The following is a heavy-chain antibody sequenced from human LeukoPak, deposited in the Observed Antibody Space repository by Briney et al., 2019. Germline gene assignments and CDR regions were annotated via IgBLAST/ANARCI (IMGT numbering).Heavy chain of an antibody. D-gene: IGHD4-17*01. CDR3: TRGTTVTGGYNYSDP. V-gene: IGHV6-1*01. Sequence: SQTLSLTCAISGDSVSSNIVAWNWIRQSPSRGLEWLGRTYYRSKWYTQYAVSVKGRITTNPDTSKNQFSLHLNSVTPEDTAVYYCTRGTTVTGGYNYSDPWGQGTLVTVSS. CDR1: GDSVSSNIVA. CDR2: TYYRSKWYT. J-gene: IGHJ5*02.